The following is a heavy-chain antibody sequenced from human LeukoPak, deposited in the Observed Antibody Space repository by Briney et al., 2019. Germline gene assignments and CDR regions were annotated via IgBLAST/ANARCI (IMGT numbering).Heavy chain of an antibody. CDR2: INPNSGGT. CDR3: ARARGYSYGITPNYFDY. Sequence: ASVNVSCKASGYTFTDYYMHWVRQAPGQGLEWMGWINPNSGGTNYAQKFQGWVTMTRDTSISTAYMELSRLRSDDTAVYYCARARGYSYGITPNYFDYWGQGTLVTVPS. D-gene: IGHD5-18*01. V-gene: IGHV1-2*04. CDR1: GYTFTDYY. J-gene: IGHJ4*02.